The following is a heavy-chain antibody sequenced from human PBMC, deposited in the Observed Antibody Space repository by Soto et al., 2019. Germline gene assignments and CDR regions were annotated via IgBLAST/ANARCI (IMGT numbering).Heavy chain of an antibody. CDR2: IKSKTDGGTT. CDR3: TTDPTYYDILTGRGLDD. D-gene: IGHD3-9*01. Sequence: GGSLRLSCAASGFTFSNAWMSWVRQAPGKGLEWVGRIKSKTDGGTTDYAAPVKGRFTISRDDSKNTLYLQMNSLKTEDTAVYYCTTDPTYYDILTGRGLDDWGQGTLVTVSS. V-gene: IGHV3-15*01. CDR1: GFTFSNAW. J-gene: IGHJ4*02.